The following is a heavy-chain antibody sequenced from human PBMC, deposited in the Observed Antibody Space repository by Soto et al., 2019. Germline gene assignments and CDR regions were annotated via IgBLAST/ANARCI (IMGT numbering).Heavy chain of an antibody. CDR3: ARVGVKVSYYYDGMDV. CDR1: GGSISSGGYY. J-gene: IGHJ6*02. Sequence: QVQLQESGPGLVKPSQTLSLTCTVSGGSISSGGYYWSWIRQHPGKGLEWIGYIYYSGSTYYNPSLKSRVTRSVATSKNQFSLKLSSVTAADTAVYYGARVGVKVSYYYDGMDVWGQGTTVTVSS. V-gene: IGHV4-31*03. D-gene: IGHD2-21*01. CDR2: IYYSGST.